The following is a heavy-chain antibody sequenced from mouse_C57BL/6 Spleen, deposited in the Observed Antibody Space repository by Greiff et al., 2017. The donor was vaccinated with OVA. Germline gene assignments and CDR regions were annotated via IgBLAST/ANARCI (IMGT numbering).Heavy chain of an antibody. V-gene: IGHV1-81*01. CDR3: ARRIYDGHYYAMDY. CDR2: IYPRSGNT. CDR1: GYTFTSYG. Sequence: QVQLQQSGAELARPGASVKLSCKASGYTFTSYGISWVKQRTGQGLEWIGEIYPRSGNTYYNEKFKGKATLTADKSSSTAYMELRSLTSEDSAVYFCARRIYDGHYYAMDYWGQGTSVTVSS. D-gene: IGHD2-3*01. J-gene: IGHJ4*01.